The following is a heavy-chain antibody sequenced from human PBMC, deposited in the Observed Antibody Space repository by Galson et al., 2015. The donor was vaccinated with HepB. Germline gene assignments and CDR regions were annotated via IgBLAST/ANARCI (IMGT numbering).Heavy chain of an antibody. D-gene: IGHD4-17*01. CDR3: AREHGESFDY. J-gene: IGHJ4*02. CDR2: IYYTGIT. CDR1: GGSITGYG. V-gene: IGHV4-59*01. Sequence: ETLSLTCSVFGGSITGYGWSWIRQPPGKGLEWIGYIYYTGITNYTPSLKGRVTISVDTSRSYFALHLISVTAADTAVYYCAREHGESFDYWGQGALVTVSS.